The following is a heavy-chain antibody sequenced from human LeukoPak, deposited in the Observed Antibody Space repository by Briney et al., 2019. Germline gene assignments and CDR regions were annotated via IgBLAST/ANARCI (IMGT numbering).Heavy chain of an antibody. Sequence: GRSLRLSCGASGFSFSSYGMHWVRQAPGKGLEWVAYISYDGSKEYYADSVKGRFTISRDNSKNTLYLQMNSLRAEDTAVYYCAKPPYDSSGYYQSTFDYWGQGTLVTVSS. CDR3: AKPPYDSSGYYQSTFDY. CDR1: GFSFSSYG. V-gene: IGHV3-30*18. D-gene: IGHD3-22*01. J-gene: IGHJ4*02. CDR2: ISYDGSKE.